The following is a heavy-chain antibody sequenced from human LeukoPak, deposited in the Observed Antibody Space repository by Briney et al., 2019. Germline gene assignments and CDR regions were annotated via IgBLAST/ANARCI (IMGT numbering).Heavy chain of an antibody. CDR3: ARSVLGRPDYDFDY. Sequence: ASVKVSCKASGYAFTGYYIHWVRQAPGQGLEWMGWISAYNGNTNYAQKLQGRVTMTTDTSTSTAYMELRSLRSDDTAVYYCARSVLGRPDYDFDYWGQGTLVTVSS. D-gene: IGHD4-17*01. CDR2: ISAYNGNT. V-gene: IGHV1-18*04. CDR1: GYAFTGYY. J-gene: IGHJ4*02.